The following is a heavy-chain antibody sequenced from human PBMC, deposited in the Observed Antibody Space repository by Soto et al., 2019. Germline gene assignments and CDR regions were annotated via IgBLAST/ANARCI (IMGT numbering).Heavy chain of an antibody. Sequence: QVQLVESGGGVVQPGRSLRLSCAASGFTFSSYGMHWVRQAPGKGLEWVALIWFDGSNKYYADSVKGRVTISRDNSRNTLYLQMKIMSVEYAAIYYCARVGITGTTFRGFDYWGQGALVTVSS. CDR3: ARVGITGTTFRGFDY. J-gene: IGHJ4*02. D-gene: IGHD1-20*01. CDR2: IWFDGSNK. V-gene: IGHV3-33*01. CDR1: GFTFSSYG.